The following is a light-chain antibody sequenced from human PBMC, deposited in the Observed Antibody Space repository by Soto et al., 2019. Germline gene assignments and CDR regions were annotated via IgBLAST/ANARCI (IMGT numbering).Light chain of an antibody. J-gene: IGKJ1*01. V-gene: IGKV3-20*01. CDR1: RNVGGSY. CDR2: GAS. CDR3: QLFGSSRT. Sequence: EIVLTQSPGTLSLSPGERATLSCRASRNVGGSYVGWYQQKPGQGPRLLIFGASSRATGIPDRFSGSGSGTDSTLTISRLEPEDFAVYYCQLFGSSRTFGQGTKV.